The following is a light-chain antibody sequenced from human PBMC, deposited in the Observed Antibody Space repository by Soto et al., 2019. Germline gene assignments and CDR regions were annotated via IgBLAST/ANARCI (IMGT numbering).Light chain of an antibody. V-gene: IGKV1-5*03. CDR1: QSISTW. CDR3: QQYNSYSET. CDR2: EAS. J-gene: IGKJ1*01. Sequence: DIQITQSPSTLSASVGDRVTITSRSSQSISTWLAWYQQKSGKAPKLLIYEASTLGSGVPSRFSDSGSGTEFTLTISSLQPDDFATYYCQQYNSYSETFGQGTKVDI.